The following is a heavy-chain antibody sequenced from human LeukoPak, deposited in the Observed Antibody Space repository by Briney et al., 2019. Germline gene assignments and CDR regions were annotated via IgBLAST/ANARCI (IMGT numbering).Heavy chain of an antibody. Sequence: GGSLRLSCAVSGFIFSNYGMNWVRQAPGKGLEWVSYISTSGTTIYYADSVKGRFTISRDNARNSLYLEINSLRVEDTAVYYCARGYLYGTSGLPNDYWGQGTLVTVSS. CDR3: ARGYLYGTSGLPNDY. J-gene: IGHJ4*02. CDR1: GFIFSNYG. V-gene: IGHV3-48*03. CDR2: ISTSGTTI. D-gene: IGHD2-8*01.